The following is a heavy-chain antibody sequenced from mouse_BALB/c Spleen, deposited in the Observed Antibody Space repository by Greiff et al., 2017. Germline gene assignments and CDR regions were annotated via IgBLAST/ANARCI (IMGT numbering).Heavy chain of an antibody. V-gene: IGHV1-9*01. D-gene: IGHD4-1*01. J-gene: IGHJ4*01. CDR1: GYTFSSYW. CDR3: ARWEAIYAMDY. CDR2: ILPGSGST. Sequence: VQLQESGAELMKPGASVKISCKATGYTFSSYWIEWVKQRPGHGLEWIGEILPGSGSTNYNEKFKGKATFTADTSSNTAYMQLSSLTSEDSAVYYCARWEAIYAMDYWGQGTSVTVSS.